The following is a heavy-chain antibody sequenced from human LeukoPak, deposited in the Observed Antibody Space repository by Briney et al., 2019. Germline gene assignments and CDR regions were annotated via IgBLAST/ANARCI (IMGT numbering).Heavy chain of an antibody. J-gene: IGHJ4*02. CDR1: GFTFDDSA. D-gene: IGHD5-12*01. CDR2: ISWNSGRI. CDR3: AKDIGYSGYAGFDY. Sequence: GRSLRLSCAASGFTFDDSAMHWVRQAPGKGLEWVSGISWNSGRIGYADSVKGRFTIPRDNAKNSLYLQMNSLRAEDTALYYCAKDIGYSGYAGFDYWGQGTLVTVSS. V-gene: IGHV3-9*01.